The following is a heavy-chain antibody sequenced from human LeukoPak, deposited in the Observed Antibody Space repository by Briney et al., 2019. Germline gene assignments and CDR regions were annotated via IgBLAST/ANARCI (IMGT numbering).Heavy chain of an antibody. CDR3: ARDGPLQCSGGSCYSGVSDY. V-gene: IGHV1-69*04. CDR2: IIPILGIA. Sequence: SVKVSCKASGGTFSSYAIIWVRQAPGQGLEWMGRIIPILGIANYAQKFQGRVTITADKSTSTAYMELSSLRSEDTAVYYCARDGPLQCSGGSCYSGVSDYWGQGTLVTVSS. D-gene: IGHD2-15*01. CDR1: GGTFSSYA. J-gene: IGHJ4*02.